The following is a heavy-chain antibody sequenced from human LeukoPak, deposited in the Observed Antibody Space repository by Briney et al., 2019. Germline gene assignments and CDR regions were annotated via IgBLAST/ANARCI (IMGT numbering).Heavy chain of an antibody. CDR2: MNPNSGDT. CDR1: GYNFISYD. D-gene: IGHD3-10*01. Sequence: GASVKVSCKASGYNFISYDINWVRQATGQGLEWMGWMNPNSGDTGYAQKFQGRVTMTRDTSISTAYIELSSLRSEDTAVYYCARFLGVWFGESDGFDIWGQGTMLTVSS. J-gene: IGHJ3*02. CDR3: ARFLGVWFGESDGFDI. V-gene: IGHV1-8*01.